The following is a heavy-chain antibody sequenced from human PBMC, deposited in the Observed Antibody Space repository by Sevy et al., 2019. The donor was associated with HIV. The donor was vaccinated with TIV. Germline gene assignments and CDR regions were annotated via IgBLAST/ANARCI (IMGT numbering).Heavy chain of an antibody. Sequence: GGSLRLSCVASGFRFSAFGMAWVRQAAGEGLEWVSVINGGGGSTYYRNSVKGRFTVSRDNSKNTVYLQMNSLRADDTAVYDCAKAPLYDFWSHNYNDWFDPWGQGTLVTVSS. CDR3: AKAPLYDFWSHNYNDWFDP. CDR1: GFRFSAFG. V-gene: IGHV3-23*01. D-gene: IGHD3-3*01. CDR2: INGGGGST. J-gene: IGHJ5*02.